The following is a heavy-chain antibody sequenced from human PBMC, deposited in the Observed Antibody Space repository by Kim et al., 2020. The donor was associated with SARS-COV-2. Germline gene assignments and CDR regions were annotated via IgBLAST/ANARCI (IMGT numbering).Heavy chain of an antibody. J-gene: IGHJ4*02. V-gene: IGHV3-7*03. Sequence: GGSLRLSCAASGFTFSDHWMSWFRQAPGKGLEWVALIKQDGSEIEYVDSVRGRFTISRDNSKNSLYVQMNSLRVEDTAVYYCARGSGWVFDYWGQGTLVTVSS. CDR1: GFTFSDHW. CDR3: ARGSGWVFDY. D-gene: IGHD6-19*01. CDR2: IKQDGSEI.